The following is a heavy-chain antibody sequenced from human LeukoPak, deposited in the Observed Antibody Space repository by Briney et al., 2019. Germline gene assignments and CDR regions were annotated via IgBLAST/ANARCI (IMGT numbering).Heavy chain of an antibody. CDR1: GFTFSSYA. CDR2: ISSNGGST. Sequence: PGGSLRLSCAASGFTFSSYAMHWVRQAPGKGLEYVSAISSNGGSTYYANSVKGRFTISRDNSKNTLYLQMGSLRAEDMAVYYCARDPGYSSGWYYFDYWGQGTLVTVSS. CDR3: ARDPGYSSGWYYFDY. J-gene: IGHJ4*02. D-gene: IGHD6-19*01. V-gene: IGHV3-64*01.